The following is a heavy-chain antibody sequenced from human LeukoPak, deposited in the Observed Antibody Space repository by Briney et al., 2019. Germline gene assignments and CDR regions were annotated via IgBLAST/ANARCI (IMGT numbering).Heavy chain of an antibody. CDR2: IYPGDFDT. CDR1: GYSFTSYC. CDR3: ARRAVTTGYFDY. V-gene: IGHV5-51*01. Sequence: GESLKISCKGSGYSFTSYCIAWVRQMPGKGLEWMGIIYPGDFDTRYSPSFQGQVTISADKSISTAYLQWSSLKASDTAVYYCARRAVTTGYFDYWGQGSLVTVSS. J-gene: IGHJ4*02. D-gene: IGHD4-17*01.